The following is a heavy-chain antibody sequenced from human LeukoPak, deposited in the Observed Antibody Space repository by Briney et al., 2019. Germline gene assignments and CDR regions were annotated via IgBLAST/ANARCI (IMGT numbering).Heavy chain of an antibody. CDR1: GFTFSSYG. CDR2: IRYDGSNK. D-gene: IGHD1-26*01. V-gene: IGHV3-30*02. CDR3: AKGRDSGSYYADY. Sequence: GGSLRLSCAASGFTFSSYGMHWVRQAPGKGLEWVAFIRYDGSNKYYADSVKGRFTISRDNSKNTLYLQMNSLRAEDTAVYYCAKGRDSGSYYADYWGQGTLVTVFS. J-gene: IGHJ4*02.